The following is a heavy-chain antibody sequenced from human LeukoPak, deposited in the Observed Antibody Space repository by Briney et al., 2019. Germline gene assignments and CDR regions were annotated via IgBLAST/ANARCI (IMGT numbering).Heavy chain of an antibody. D-gene: IGHD3-10*01. V-gene: IGHV4-34*01. Sequence: SETLSLTCAVYGGSFSGYYWSWIRQPPGKVLEWIGEINHSGSTNYNPSLKSRVTISVDTSKNQFSLKLSSVTAADTAVYYCAKSNGYGLVDIWGQGTMVTVSS. CDR1: GGSFSGYY. CDR3: AKSNGYGLVDI. J-gene: IGHJ3*02. CDR2: INHSGST.